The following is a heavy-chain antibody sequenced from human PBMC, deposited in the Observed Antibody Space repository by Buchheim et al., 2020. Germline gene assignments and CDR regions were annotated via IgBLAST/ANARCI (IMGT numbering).Heavy chain of an antibody. Sequence: EVQLVESGGGLVQPGGSLRLSCVASGFTFNSYWMSWVRQAPGKGLEWVANVNQDGSEKYYVDSVKGRFTISRDNAKNSLYLQMDSLRAEDTAVYYCAREDGSGSLDYYYGMDVWGQGTT. CDR3: AREDGSGSLDYYYGMDV. V-gene: IGHV3-7*01. CDR2: VNQDGSEK. CDR1: GFTFNSYW. D-gene: IGHD3-10*01. J-gene: IGHJ6*02.